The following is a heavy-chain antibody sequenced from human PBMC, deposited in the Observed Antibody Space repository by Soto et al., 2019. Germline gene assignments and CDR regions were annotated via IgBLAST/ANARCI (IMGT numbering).Heavy chain of an antibody. CDR1: GYTFTNFG. CDR2: ISAYNGNT. CDR3: AKVRADYYDSSGPIDY. V-gene: IGHV1-18*01. Sequence: GASVKVSCKASGYTFTNFGISWVRQAPGQGLEWMGWISAYNGNTNYAQNFQGRVTMTTDTSTSTAYMELSSLRSEDTAVYYCAKVRADYYDSSGPIDYWGQGTLVTVSS. D-gene: IGHD3-22*01. J-gene: IGHJ4*02.